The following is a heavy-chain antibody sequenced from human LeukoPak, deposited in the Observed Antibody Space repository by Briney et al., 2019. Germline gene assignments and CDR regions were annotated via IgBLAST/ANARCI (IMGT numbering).Heavy chain of an antibody. CDR1: GYTLTDYH. D-gene: IGHD1-26*01. Sequence: GASVKVSCKASGYTLTDYHIHWVRQAPGQGLEWMGWIKPNSGVTNYEQKFQGRVTMTRDTSISTAYMEVSSLKSDDTAVYYCARGRPIGIGGTALEYWGQGTLVTVSS. V-gene: IGHV1-2*02. CDR3: ARGRPIGIGGTALEY. J-gene: IGHJ4*02. CDR2: IKPNSGVT.